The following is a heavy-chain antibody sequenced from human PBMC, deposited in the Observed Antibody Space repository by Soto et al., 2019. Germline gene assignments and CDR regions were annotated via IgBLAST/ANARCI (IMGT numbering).Heavy chain of an antibody. J-gene: IGHJ4*02. CDR1: GYTFNTYG. CDR3: ARDRYSGYDQTLSY. D-gene: IGHD5-12*01. V-gene: IGHV1-18*01. Sequence: QVQLVQSGAEVKKPGASVKVSCKASGYTFNTYGISWVRQAPGQGLEWMGWISGSNGNTKYAQRFQGRVTMTTDTSTSTAYMELRSLRSDDTAVYYCARDRYSGYDQTLSYWGQGTLVTVSS. CDR2: ISGSNGNT.